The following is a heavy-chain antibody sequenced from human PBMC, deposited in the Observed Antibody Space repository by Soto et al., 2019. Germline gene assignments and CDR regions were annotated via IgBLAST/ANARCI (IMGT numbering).Heavy chain of an antibody. J-gene: IGHJ1*01. CDR3: AKVVGCGEFVDEYFQH. CDR2: IIPILGIA. V-gene: IGHV1-69*02. CDR1: GGTFSSYT. D-gene: IGHD3-10*01. Sequence: QVQLVQSGAEVKKPGSSVKVSCKASGGTFSSYTISWVRQAPGQGLEWMGRIIPILGIANYAQKFQGRVTITGDKSTSTAYMELSSLRSEDTAVYYCAKVVGCGEFVDEYFQHWGQGTLVTVSS.